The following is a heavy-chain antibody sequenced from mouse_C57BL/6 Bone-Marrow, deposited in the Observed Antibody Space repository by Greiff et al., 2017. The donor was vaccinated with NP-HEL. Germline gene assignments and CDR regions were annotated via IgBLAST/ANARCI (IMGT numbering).Heavy chain of an antibody. D-gene: IGHD4-1*01. CDR3: ARHRPGTGCFDY. CDR2: ISSGGSYT. J-gene: IGHJ2*01. V-gene: IGHV5-6*01. Sequence: EVHLVESGGDLVKPGGSLKLSCAASGFTFSSYGMSWVRQTPDKRLEWVATISSGGSYTYYPDSVKGRFTISRDNAKNTLYLQMSSLKSEDTAMYYCARHRPGTGCFDYWGQGTTLTVSS. CDR1: GFTFSSYG.